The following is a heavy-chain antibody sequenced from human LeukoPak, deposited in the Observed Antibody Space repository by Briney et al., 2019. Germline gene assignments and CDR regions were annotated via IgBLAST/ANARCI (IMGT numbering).Heavy chain of an antibody. CDR3: ASSSSGWHSDY. Sequence: HSGGSLRLSCGASGFTFSSYWMHWVRQAPGKGLVWVSRINTDGSSTTYADSVKGRFTISRDNAKNTLYLQMNSLRAEDTALYYCASSSSGWHSDYWGQGTLATVSS. CDR1: GFTFSSYW. D-gene: IGHD6-19*01. J-gene: IGHJ4*02. V-gene: IGHV3-74*01. CDR2: INTDGSST.